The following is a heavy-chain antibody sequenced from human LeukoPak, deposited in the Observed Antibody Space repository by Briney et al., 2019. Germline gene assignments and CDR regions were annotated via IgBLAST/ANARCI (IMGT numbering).Heavy chain of an antibody. CDR2: ISAYNGNT. CDR1: GYTFTSYG. J-gene: IGHJ4*02. Sequence: GASVKVSCKASGYTFTSYGISWVRQAPGQGLEWMGWISAYNGNTNYAQKLQGRVTMTTDTSTSTAYMELRSLRSDDTAVYYCARVPNLVGATTRFDYWGQGTLVTVSS. CDR3: ARVPNLVGATTRFDY. D-gene: IGHD1-26*01. V-gene: IGHV1-18*01.